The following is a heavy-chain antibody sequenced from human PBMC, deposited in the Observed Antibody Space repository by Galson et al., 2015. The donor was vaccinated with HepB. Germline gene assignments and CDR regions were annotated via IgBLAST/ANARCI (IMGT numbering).Heavy chain of an antibody. CDR2: IKSKTDGGTT. D-gene: IGHD3-3*01. J-gene: IGHJ4*02. Sequence: SLRLSCAASGFTFSNAWMSWVRQAPGKGLEWVGRIKSKTDGGTTDYAAPVKGRFTISRDDSKNTLYLQMNSLKTEDTAVYYCTTNFISNYDFYFGVARGGLSRDYWGQGTLVTVSS. CDR1: GFTFSNAW. V-gene: IGHV3-15*01. CDR3: TTNFISNYDFYFGVARGGLSRDY.